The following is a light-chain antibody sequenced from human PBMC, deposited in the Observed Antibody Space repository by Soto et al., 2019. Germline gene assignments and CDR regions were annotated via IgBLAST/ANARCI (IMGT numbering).Light chain of an antibody. V-gene: IGKV3-15*01. CDR3: QQYHNWPRT. CDR2: GAS. J-gene: IGKJ1*01. Sequence: EIVMTQSPGTLSVSPGERATLSCRASQSVGGNLAWYQQKPGQAPRLLIYGASTRATGIPARFSGSGSGTEFTLTISSLQSEDFAVYYCQQYHNWPRTFGQGTKVEIK. CDR1: QSVGGN.